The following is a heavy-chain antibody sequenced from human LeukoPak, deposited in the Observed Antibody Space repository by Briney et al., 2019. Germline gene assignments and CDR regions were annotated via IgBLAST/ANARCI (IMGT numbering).Heavy chain of an antibody. J-gene: IGHJ4*02. Sequence: GGSLRLSCAASGFTVSSNYMSWVRQAPGEGLEWVANIRQDGGAKNYVDSVKGRFTISRDNAKRSLYLQMNSLRAEDTAVYYCAPPPIAVTGNWGQGTLVTVSS. V-gene: IGHV3-7*01. CDR3: APPPIAVTGN. CDR2: IRQDGGAK. D-gene: IGHD6-13*01. CDR1: GFTVSSNY.